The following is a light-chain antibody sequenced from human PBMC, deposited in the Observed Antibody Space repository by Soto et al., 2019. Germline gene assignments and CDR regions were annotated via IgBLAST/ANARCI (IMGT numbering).Light chain of an antibody. J-gene: IGKJ5*01. CDR1: QSVSTNY. CDR2: DAS. V-gene: IGKV3-20*01. Sequence: EIVLTQSPATLSLSPGDGATLSCRASQSVSTNYLAWFQQKPGQAPRLLISDASNRASGVPDRFTGGGSGTDFSLTIRRLEPEDFALYYCQQYVGSPITFGQGTRLEIK. CDR3: QQYVGSPIT.